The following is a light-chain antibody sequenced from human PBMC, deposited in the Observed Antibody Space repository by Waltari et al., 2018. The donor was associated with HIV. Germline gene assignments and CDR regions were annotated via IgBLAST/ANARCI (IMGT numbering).Light chain of an antibody. V-gene: IGLV1-51*01. Sequence: SVLTQPPSVSAAPGQMVTISCPGSSPNIGRHYVSCYQHLPGTAPKLLIYDNKERPSGIPDRFSASKSGTSVALDITGLQTGDEGDYYCGTWDSSLSAVVFGGGTKLTVL. J-gene: IGLJ2*01. CDR2: DNK. CDR3: GTWDSSLSAVV. CDR1: SPNIGRHY.